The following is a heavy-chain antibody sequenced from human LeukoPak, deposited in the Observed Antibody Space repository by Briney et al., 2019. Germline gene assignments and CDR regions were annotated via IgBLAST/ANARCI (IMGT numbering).Heavy chain of an antibody. CDR3: ARRGGLSESITIFGVVIRRRAFDI. CDR1: GGSISSGDYY. V-gene: IGHV4-30-4*08. Sequence: SETLSLTCTVSGGSISSGDYYWSWIRQPPGKGLEWIGYIYYSGSTYYNPSLKSRVTISVDTSKNQFSLKLSSVTAADTAVYYCARRGGLSESITIFGVVIRRRAFDIWGQGTMVTVSS. J-gene: IGHJ3*02. D-gene: IGHD3-3*01. CDR2: IYYSGST.